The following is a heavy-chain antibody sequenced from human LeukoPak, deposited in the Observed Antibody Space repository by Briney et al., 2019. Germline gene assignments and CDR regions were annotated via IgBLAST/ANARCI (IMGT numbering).Heavy chain of an antibody. CDR1: GGSISSSSYY. CDR3: ARHLADYSNYFYWFDP. CDR2: IYYSGST. J-gene: IGHJ5*02. D-gene: IGHD4-11*01. V-gene: IGHV4-39*01. Sequence: SETLSLTCTVSGGSISSSSYYWGWIRQPPGKGLEGIGSIYYSGSTYYNPSLNSRVTISVDTSKNQFSLKLSSVTAADTAVYYCARHLADYSNYFYWFDPWGQGTLVTVSS.